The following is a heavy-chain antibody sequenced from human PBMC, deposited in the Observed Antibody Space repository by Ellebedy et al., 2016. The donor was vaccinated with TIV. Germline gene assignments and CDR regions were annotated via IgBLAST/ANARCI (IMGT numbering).Heavy chain of an antibody. J-gene: IGHJ5*02. D-gene: IGHD3-9*01. CDR2: IFHSGTT. CDR3: ARHLRYSDWRILDL. V-gene: IGHV4-39*01. Sequence: MPSETLSLTCTVSRVSITDPTYYWAWLRQPPGKGLDWLGTIFHSGTTYKSPALSSRGSMSVDTSRNQFSLDLKSVTAADTAVYYFARHLRYSDWRILDLWGPGILVAVSS. CDR1: RVSITDPTYY.